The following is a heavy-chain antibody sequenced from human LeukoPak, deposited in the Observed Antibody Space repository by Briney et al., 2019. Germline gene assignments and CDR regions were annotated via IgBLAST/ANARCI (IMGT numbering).Heavy chain of an antibody. CDR3: ARGNFYSSGWYGAFGYYFDY. D-gene: IGHD6-19*01. Sequence: SETLSLTCAVSGGSNCGYYWSWIREPPGKGRGWCWYIYYSGSTNYNPSLKSRVTISVDTSKNQFSLKLSSVTAADTAVYYCARGNFYSSGWYGAFGYYFDYWGQGTLVTVSS. V-gene: IGHV4-59*08. CDR2: IYYSGST. CDR1: GGSNCGYY. J-gene: IGHJ4*02.